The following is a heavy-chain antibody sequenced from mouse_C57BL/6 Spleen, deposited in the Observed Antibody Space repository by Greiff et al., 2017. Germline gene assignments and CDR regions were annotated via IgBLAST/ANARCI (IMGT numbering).Heavy chain of an antibody. V-gene: IGHV3-6*01. J-gene: IGHJ3*01. CDR1: GYSITSGYY. Sequence: ESGPGLVKPSQSLSLTCSVTGYSITSGYYWNWIRQFPGNKLEWMGYISYDGSNNYKPSLKNRISITRDTSKNQFFLKLNSVTTEDTATYYCARGDIYYGNYSWFAYWGQGTLVTVSA. CDR2: ISYDGSN. D-gene: IGHD2-1*01. CDR3: ARGDIYYGNYSWFAY.